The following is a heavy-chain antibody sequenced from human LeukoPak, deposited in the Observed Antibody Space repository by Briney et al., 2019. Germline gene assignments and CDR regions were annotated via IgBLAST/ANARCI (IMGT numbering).Heavy chain of an antibody. CDR1: GGTFSSYA. J-gene: IGHJ6*03. V-gene: IGHV1-69*05. CDR2: IIPIFGTA. Sequence: GSSVKVSCKASGGTFSSYAISWVRQAPGQGLEWMGGIIPIFGTANYAQKFQGRVTITTDESTSTAYMELSSLRSEDTAVYYCAREEYLTPRMNYYYMDVWGKGTTVTVSS. D-gene: IGHD2/OR15-2a*01. CDR3: AREEYLTPRMNYYYMDV.